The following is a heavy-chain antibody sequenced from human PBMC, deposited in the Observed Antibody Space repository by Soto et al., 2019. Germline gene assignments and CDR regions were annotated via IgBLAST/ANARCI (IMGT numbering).Heavy chain of an antibody. J-gene: IGHJ5*02. CDR1: GDSVSGYY. CDR3: ARGGGYNFGIDP. CDR2: IYSSGYT. V-gene: IGHV4-59*02. D-gene: IGHD5-12*01. Sequence: SEPLSLTCTVSGDSVSGYYWSWIRQPPGKGLEWIGYIYSSGYTNYNPSLKNRGTISVDTPKKQFFLNLRSVTAADTAVYYCARGGGYNFGIDPWGQGTLVTVSS.